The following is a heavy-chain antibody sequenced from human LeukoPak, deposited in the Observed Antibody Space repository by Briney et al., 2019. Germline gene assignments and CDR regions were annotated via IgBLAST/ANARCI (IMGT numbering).Heavy chain of an antibody. CDR3: ARDRRLASFDY. CDR2: ISGSGGIT. J-gene: IGHJ4*02. Sequence: GGSLRLSCAASGFTFSSYAMNWVRQAPGKGLEWVSTISGSGGITYYADSVKGRFTISRDNSKNTLYLQMNSLRAEDAAIYYCARDRRLASFDYGGQGTLVTVSS. V-gene: IGHV3-23*01. CDR1: GFTFSSYA. D-gene: IGHD6-25*01.